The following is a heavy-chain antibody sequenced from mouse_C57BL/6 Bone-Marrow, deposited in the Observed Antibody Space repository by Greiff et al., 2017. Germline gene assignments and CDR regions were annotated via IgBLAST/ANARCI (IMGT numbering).Heavy chain of an antibody. CDR2: SRNKANDYTT. CDR1: GFTFSDFY. Sequence: EVKVVESGGGLVQSGRSLRLSCATSGFTFSDFYMEWVRQAPGKGLEWIAASRNKANDYTTEYSASVKGRFIVSRDTSQSILYLQMNALRAEDTAIYYCARDVMDYWGQGTSVTVSS. V-gene: IGHV7-1*01. CDR3: ARDVMDY. J-gene: IGHJ4*01.